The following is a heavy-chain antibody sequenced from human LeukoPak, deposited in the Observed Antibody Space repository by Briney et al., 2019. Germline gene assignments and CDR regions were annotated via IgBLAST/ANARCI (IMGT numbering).Heavy chain of an antibody. CDR3: ARAPETGHFDY. CDR1: DGSFSGYY. V-gene: IGHV4-34*01. D-gene: IGHD3-9*01. Sequence: PSETLSLTCAVYDGSFSGYYWSWIRQPPGKGLEWIGEINHSGSTNYNPSLKSRVTISVDTSKNQFSLKLSSVTAADTAVYYCARAPETGHFDYWGQGTLVTVSS. CDR2: INHSGST. J-gene: IGHJ4*02.